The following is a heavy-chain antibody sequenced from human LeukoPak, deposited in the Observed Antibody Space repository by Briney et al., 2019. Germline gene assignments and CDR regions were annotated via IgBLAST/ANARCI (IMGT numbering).Heavy chain of an antibody. Sequence: GASVKVSCKASGYTFTSYGISWVRQAPGQGLEWMGWISAYNGNTNYAQKLQGRVTMTTDTSTSTAYMELRSLRSDDTAMYYCARGYGYYDSSGYLDYWGQGTLVTVSS. J-gene: IGHJ4*02. CDR1: GYTFTSYG. D-gene: IGHD3-22*01. V-gene: IGHV1-18*01. CDR3: ARGYGYYDSSGYLDY. CDR2: ISAYNGNT.